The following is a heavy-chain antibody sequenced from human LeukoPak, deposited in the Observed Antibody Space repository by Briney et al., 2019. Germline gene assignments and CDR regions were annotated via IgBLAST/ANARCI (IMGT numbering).Heavy chain of an antibody. D-gene: IGHD3-10*01. CDR1: GYTFSNYG. Sequence: ASVKVSCKASGYTFSNYGITWVRQAPGQGLEWMGTISGHNGDVNYAPKFQGRVTMTADTSTTTAYMELRSLRFDDTAVYYCARYNSLLRGVTTSDYWGQGTLVTVSS. J-gene: IGHJ4*02. CDR2: ISGHNGDV. CDR3: ARYNSLLRGVTTSDY. V-gene: IGHV1-18*01.